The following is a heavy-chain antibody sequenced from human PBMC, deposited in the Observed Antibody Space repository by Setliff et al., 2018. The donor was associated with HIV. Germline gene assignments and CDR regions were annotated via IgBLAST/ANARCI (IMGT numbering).Heavy chain of an antibody. V-gene: IGHV4-38-2*01. CDR1: GYSISSGYY. J-gene: IGHJ4*02. CDR3: ARQGQWLGEDYFDY. D-gene: IGHD6-19*01. CDR2: IYHSGST. Sequence: SETLSLTCAVSGYSISSGYYWGWIRQPPGKGLEWIGSIYHSGSTYYNPSLKRRVTISVDTSKNQFSLKLSSVTAADTAVYYCARQGQWLGEDYFDYWGQGTLVTVSS.